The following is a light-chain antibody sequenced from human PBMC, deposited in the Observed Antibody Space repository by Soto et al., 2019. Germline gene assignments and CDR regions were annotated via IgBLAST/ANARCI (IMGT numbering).Light chain of an antibody. V-gene: IGKV1-5*01. CDR3: QQYNSYLIT. CDR1: QSISSW. CDR2: DAS. J-gene: IGKJ5*01. Sequence: DIRMTQSPSILSASVGDRVTITCRASQSISSWLAWYQQKPGKAPKLLIYDASSLESGVPSRFSGSGSGTEFTLTISSLQPDDLATYYCQQYNSYLITFGQGTRLEIK.